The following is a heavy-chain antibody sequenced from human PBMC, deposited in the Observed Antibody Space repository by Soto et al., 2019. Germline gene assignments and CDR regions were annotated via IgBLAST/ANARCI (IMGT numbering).Heavy chain of an antibody. CDR3: AREWRVTTMNYYYYGMDV. J-gene: IGHJ6*02. CDR1: GGSISSYY. V-gene: IGHV4-59*01. D-gene: IGHD4-17*01. CDR2: IYYSGST. Sequence: SETLSLTCTVSGGSISSYYWSWIRQPPGKGLEWIGYIYYSGSTNYNPSLKSRVTISVDTSKNQFSLKLSSVTAADTAAYYCAREWRVTTMNYYYYGMDVWGQGTTVTVSS.